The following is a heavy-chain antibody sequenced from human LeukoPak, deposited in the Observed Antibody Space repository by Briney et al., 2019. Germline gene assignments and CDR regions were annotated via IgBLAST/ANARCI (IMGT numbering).Heavy chain of an antibody. V-gene: IGHV3-30*02. CDR3: ARDLIVGTTIGYYFDY. D-gene: IGHD1-26*01. CDR1: GLTFSMPP. J-gene: IGHJ4*02. Sequence: GGSLRLSCAASGLTFSMPPMDWVRQAPGKGLEWVAFIQNDGNIKNYADSVRGRLTISRDTSKNSLYLQMNSLRAEDSAVYYCARDLIVGTTIGYYFDYGGQGTLVTVSS. CDR2: IQNDGNIK.